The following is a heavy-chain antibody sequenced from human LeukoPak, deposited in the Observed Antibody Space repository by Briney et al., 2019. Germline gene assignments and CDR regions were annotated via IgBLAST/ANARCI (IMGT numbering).Heavy chain of an antibody. CDR1: GGSFSGYY. CDR2: INHSGST. CDR3: ARGRVYCSGGSCLFYYGMDV. Sequence: PSETLSLTCAVYGGSFSGYYWSWIRQSPGKGLEWIGEINHSGSTNYNPSLKSRVTISVDTSKNQFSLKLSSVTVADTAVYYCARGRVYCSGGSCLFYYGMDVWGQGTTVTASS. V-gene: IGHV4-34*01. J-gene: IGHJ6*02. D-gene: IGHD2-15*01.